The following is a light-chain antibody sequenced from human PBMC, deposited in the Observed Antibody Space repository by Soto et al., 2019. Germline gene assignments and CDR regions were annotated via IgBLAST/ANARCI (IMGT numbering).Light chain of an antibody. CDR1: QSISSW. CDR2: DAS. CDR3: QQYNSYSFT. J-gene: IGKJ3*01. Sequence: DIQMTQSPSTLSASVGDRVTITCRASQSISSWLAWYQQKPGKAPKLLIYDASNLESGVPSRFSGSGSGTEFTLTINSLQPDDFATNYCQQYNSYSFTFGPGTKVDI. V-gene: IGKV1-5*01.